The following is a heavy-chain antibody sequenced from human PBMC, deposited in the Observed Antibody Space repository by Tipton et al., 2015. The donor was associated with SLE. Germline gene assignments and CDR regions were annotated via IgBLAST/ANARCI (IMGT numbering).Heavy chain of an antibody. CDR3: ARAWYSGYDPRAVDAFDI. D-gene: IGHD5-12*01. V-gene: IGHV3-7*01. J-gene: IGHJ3*02. CDR2: IKQDGSEN. CDR1: GGSFSGYY. Sequence: GLVKPSETLSLTCAVYGGSFSGYYWSWVRQAPGKGLEWVANIKQDGSENYYMDSVKGRFTISRDNAKNSLNLQMNSLRVEDTAVYYCARAWYSGYDPRAVDAFDIWGQGTMVTVSS.